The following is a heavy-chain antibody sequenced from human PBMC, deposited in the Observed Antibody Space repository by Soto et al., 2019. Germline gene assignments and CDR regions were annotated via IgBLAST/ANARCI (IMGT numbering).Heavy chain of an antibody. V-gene: IGHV6-1*01. J-gene: IGHJ6*02. Sequence: SQTLSLTCAISGDSVSSNSAAWNWIRQSPSRGLEWLGRTYYRSKWYNDYAVSVKSRITINPDTSKNQFSLQLNSVTPEDTAVYYCARDLRVLVPAAIYYYGMDVWGQGTTVTV. D-gene: IGHD2-2*01. CDR2: TYYRSKWYN. CDR1: GDSVSSNSAA. CDR3: ARDLRVLVPAAIYYYGMDV.